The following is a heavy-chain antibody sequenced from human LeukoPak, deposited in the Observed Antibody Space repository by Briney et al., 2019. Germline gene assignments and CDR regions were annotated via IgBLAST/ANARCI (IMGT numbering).Heavy chain of an antibody. CDR1: GFIFMNYA. CDR3: ARGITMAN. J-gene: IGHJ4*02. Sequence: TGGSLRLSCTASGFIFMNYAMSWVRQAPGKGLEWVANIKQDGSERDYVDSVKGRFTISRDDAKNSLYLQMNSLRAEDTAVYYCARGITMANWGQGTLVTVSS. CDR2: IKQDGSER. V-gene: IGHV3-7*04. D-gene: IGHD3-10*01.